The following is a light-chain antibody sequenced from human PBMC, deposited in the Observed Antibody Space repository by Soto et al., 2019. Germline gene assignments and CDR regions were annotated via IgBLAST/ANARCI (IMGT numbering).Light chain of an antibody. CDR1: QTISSW. V-gene: IGKV1-5*03. J-gene: IGKJ1*01. CDR3: QHYNSYSEA. CDR2: KAS. Sequence: DIQMTQSPSTLSGSVGDRVTITCRASQTISSWLAWYQQKPGKAPKLLIYKASTLKSGVPSRFSGSGSGTEFTLTISSLQHDDFETYCCQHYNSYSEALGQGTKVDIK.